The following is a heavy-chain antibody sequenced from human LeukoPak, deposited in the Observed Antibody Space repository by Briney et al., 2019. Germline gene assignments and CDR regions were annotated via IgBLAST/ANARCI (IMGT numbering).Heavy chain of an antibody. V-gene: IGHV1-2*02. Sequence: ASVKVSCKASGYTFTGYYMHWVRQAPGQGLEWTGWINPNSGGTNYAQKFQGRVTMTRDTSISTAYMELSRLRSDDTAVYYCARSYIAANWFDPWGQGTLVTVSS. CDR3: ARSYIAANWFDP. CDR2: INPNSGGT. D-gene: IGHD2-15*01. J-gene: IGHJ5*02. CDR1: GYTFTGYY.